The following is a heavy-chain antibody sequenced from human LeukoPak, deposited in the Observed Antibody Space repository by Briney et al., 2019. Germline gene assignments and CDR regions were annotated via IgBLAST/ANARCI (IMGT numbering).Heavy chain of an antibody. CDR1: GFTFSSYG. D-gene: IGHD2-8*01. Sequence: PGGSLRLSCAASGFTFSSYGMHWVRQAPGKGLEWVAVIWYDGSNKYYADSVKGRFTISRDNSKNTLYLQMNSLRAEDTAVYYCAKERLSPRGFAFDIWGQVTMVTVSS. CDR2: IWYDGSNK. J-gene: IGHJ3*02. V-gene: IGHV3-33*06. CDR3: AKERLSPRGFAFDI.